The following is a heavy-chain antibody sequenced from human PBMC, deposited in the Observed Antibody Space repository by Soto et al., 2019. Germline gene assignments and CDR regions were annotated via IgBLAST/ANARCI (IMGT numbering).Heavy chain of an antibody. CDR3: AKAGGFGVLSWFDP. D-gene: IGHD3-3*01. V-gene: IGHV3-9*01. CDR1: GFTFDDYA. CDR2: ISWNSDNI. J-gene: IGHJ5*01. Sequence: GGSLRLSCAASGFTFDDYAMHWVRQAPGQGLEWVSGISWNSDNIGYADSVKGRFTISRDNAKNSLYPQMNSLRAEDTAFYYCAKAGGFGVLSWFDPWGQGTLVTVSS.